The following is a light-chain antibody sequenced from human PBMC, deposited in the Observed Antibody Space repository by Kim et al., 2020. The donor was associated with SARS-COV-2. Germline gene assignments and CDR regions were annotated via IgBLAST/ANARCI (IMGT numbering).Light chain of an antibody. CDR2: LTN. J-gene: IGLJ3*02. CDR1: NSDIGSNA. CDR3: AAWVDSLNGWV. V-gene: IGLV1-44*01. Sequence: GQRFTISCSGSNSDIGSNAVNWYQHLPGAAPKLLIYLTNQRPSGVPDRFSGSKSGTSASLAISGVHSEDEADYYCAAWVDSLNGWVFGGGTQLTVL.